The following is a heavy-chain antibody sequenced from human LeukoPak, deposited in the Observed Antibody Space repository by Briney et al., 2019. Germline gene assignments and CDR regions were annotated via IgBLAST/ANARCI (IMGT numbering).Heavy chain of an antibody. V-gene: IGHV3-30*18. D-gene: IGHD6-13*01. Sequence: PGGSLRLSCAASGFTFSSYGMHCVREAPGKGLEGVAVISYDGSNKYYADSVKGRFTISRDNSKNTLYLQMNSLRAEDTAVYYCAKDGLAAALDYWGQGTLVTVSS. CDR2: ISYDGSNK. J-gene: IGHJ4*02. CDR3: AKDGLAAALDY. CDR1: GFTFSSYG.